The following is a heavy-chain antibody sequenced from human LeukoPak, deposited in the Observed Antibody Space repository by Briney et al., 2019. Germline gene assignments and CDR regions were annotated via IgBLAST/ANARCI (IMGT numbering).Heavy chain of an antibody. D-gene: IGHD1-1*01. CDR3: VRAPIGSVDY. J-gene: IGHJ4*02. CDR2: IYYTGYT. V-gene: IGHV4-59*01. CDR1: GDSITNSY. Sequence: PSETLSLTCTVFGDSITNSYWTWIRLPPGKGLEWIAYIYYTGYTNYNPSLKSRVSISVDTSKNQLSLKLISVTAADMAVYYCVRAPIGSVDYWGPGAQVTVSS.